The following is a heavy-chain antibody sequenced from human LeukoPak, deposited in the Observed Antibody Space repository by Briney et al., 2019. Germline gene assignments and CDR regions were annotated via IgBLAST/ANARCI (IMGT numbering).Heavy chain of an antibody. J-gene: IGHJ4*02. CDR3: AREWLWFYFDY. D-gene: IGHD5-18*01. CDR2: ISYDGSNK. Sequence: GGSLRLSCAASGFTFSSYAMHWVRQAPGKGLERVAVISYDGSNKYYADSVKGRFTISRDNSKNTLYLQMNSLRAEDTAVYYCAREWLWFYFDYWGQGTLVTVSS. CDR1: GFTFSSYA. V-gene: IGHV3-30-3*01.